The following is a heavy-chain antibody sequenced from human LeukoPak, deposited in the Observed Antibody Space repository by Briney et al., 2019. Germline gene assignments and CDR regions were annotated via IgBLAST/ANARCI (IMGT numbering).Heavy chain of an antibody. V-gene: IGHV3-49*03. CDR2: IRSKAYGGTT. Sequence: GGSLRLSCTASGFTFGDYAMSWFRQAPGKGLEWVGFIRSKAYGGTTEYDASVKGRFNISRDDSKSIAYLQMNSLKTEDTAVYYCTRGSDGTMIVVDRFDYWGQGTLVTVSS. D-gene: IGHD3-22*01. CDR1: GFTFGDYA. J-gene: IGHJ4*02. CDR3: TRGSDGTMIVVDRFDY.